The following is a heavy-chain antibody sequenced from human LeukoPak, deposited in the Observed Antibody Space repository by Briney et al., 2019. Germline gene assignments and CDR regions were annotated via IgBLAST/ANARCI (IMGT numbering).Heavy chain of an antibody. CDR3: ATSVDTTGYLHFFNH. Sequence: GESLKISCRSSGYTFTNYWIGWVRQMPGKGLEWMGVIYPGDSQIRYSPSFQGQVTISADKSISTAYLQWSSLKASDTAMFYCATSVDTTGYLHFFNHWGQGTLVTVSS. J-gene: IGHJ4*02. CDR2: IYPGDSQI. CDR1: GYTFTNYW. V-gene: IGHV5-51*01. D-gene: IGHD3-9*01.